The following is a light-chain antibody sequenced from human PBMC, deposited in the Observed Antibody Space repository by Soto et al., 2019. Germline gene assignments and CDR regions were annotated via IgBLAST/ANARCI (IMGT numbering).Light chain of an antibody. J-gene: IGLJ1*01. Sequence: QSVLTQPPSASGTPGQRGTISCSGSSSNIESNTVTWYQQLPGTAPKLVIYSNDDRPSGVPDRFSGSTSGTSASLVIRGLQSADEADYYCAAWDDILNGYVFGGGTKVTVL. V-gene: IGLV1-44*01. CDR2: SND. CDR3: AAWDDILNGYV. CDR1: SSNIESNT.